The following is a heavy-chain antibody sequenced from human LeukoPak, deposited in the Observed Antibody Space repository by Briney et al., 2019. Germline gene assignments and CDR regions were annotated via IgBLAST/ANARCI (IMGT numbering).Heavy chain of an antibody. J-gene: IGHJ4*02. Sequence: SETLSLTCAVYGGSFSGYYWSWFRQPPGKGLEWIGEINHSGSTNYNPSLKSRVTISVDTSKNQFSLKLSSVTAADTAVYYCARGRSGYIYGPRFDYWGQGTLVTVSS. D-gene: IGHD5-18*01. CDR1: GGSFSGYY. V-gene: IGHV4-34*01. CDR2: INHSGST. CDR3: ARGRSGYIYGPRFDY.